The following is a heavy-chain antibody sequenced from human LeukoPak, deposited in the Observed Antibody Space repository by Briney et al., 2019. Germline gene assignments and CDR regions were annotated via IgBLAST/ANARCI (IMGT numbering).Heavy chain of an antibody. CDR1: GYTFTSYG. Sequence: ASVKVSCKASGYTFTSYGISWVRQAPGQGLEWMGWISAYNGNTNYAQKLQGRVTMTTDTSTSTAYMELRSLRSDDTAAYYCARGRSVVVVAATLDYWGQGTLVTVSS. CDR3: ARGRSVVVVAATLDY. CDR2: ISAYNGNT. J-gene: IGHJ4*02. V-gene: IGHV1-18*01. D-gene: IGHD2-15*01.